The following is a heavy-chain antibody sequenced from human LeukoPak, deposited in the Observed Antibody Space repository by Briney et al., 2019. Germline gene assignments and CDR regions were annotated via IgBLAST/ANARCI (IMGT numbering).Heavy chain of an antibody. D-gene: IGHD3-22*01. Sequence: SETLSLTCTVSGGSISSYYWSWIRQPPGKGLESIGYIYKSGSGTTNYSPSLKSRVIISVDTAKNQFSLKLSSVTVADTAVYYCARARAWHDTSGFYFDYWGQGSQVTVAS. CDR2: IYKSGSGTT. V-gene: IGHV4-59*01. J-gene: IGHJ4*02. CDR1: GGSISSYY. CDR3: ARARAWHDTSGFYFDY.